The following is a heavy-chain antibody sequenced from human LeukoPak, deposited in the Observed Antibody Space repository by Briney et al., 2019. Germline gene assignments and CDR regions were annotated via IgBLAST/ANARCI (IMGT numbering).Heavy chain of an antibody. CDR3: AKPPSGYPIAEYFQH. Sequence: PGGSLRPSCAASGFTFDDYAMHWVRQAPGKGLEWVSLISGDGGSTYYADSVKGRFTISRDNSKNSLYLQMNSLRTEDTALYYCAKPPSGYPIAEYFQHWGQGTLVTVSS. CDR2: ISGDGGST. CDR1: GFTFDDYA. D-gene: IGHD3-22*01. V-gene: IGHV3-43*02. J-gene: IGHJ1*01.